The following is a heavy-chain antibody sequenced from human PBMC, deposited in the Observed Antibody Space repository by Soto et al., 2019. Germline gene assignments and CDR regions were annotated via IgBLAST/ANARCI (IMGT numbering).Heavy chain of an antibody. Sequence: ASVNVSCKASGYTFTNYGINWVRQAPGQGLEWMGWISAYNGNTNSAQKLQGRVTMTTDTSTSIVYMELRSLRSDDTAMYYCARGTAFRGSADAFDIWGQGTMVTVSS. CDR3: ARGTAFRGSADAFDI. V-gene: IGHV1-18*01. J-gene: IGHJ3*02. D-gene: IGHD1-26*01. CDR1: GYTFTNYG. CDR2: ISAYNGNT.